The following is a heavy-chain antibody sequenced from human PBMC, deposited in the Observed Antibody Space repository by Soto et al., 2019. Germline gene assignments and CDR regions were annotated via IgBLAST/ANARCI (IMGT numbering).Heavy chain of an antibody. V-gene: IGHV1-2*04. CDR3: ARGVDWNPYYYYYYMDV. CDR1: GYTFTGYY. D-gene: IGHD1-1*01. CDR2: INPNSGGT. Sequence: ASVKVSCKASGYTFTGYYMHWVRQASGQGLEWMGWINPNSGGTNYAQKFQGWVTMTRDTSISTAYMELSRLRSDDTAVYYCARGVDWNPYYYYYYMDVWGKGTTVTVSS. J-gene: IGHJ6*03.